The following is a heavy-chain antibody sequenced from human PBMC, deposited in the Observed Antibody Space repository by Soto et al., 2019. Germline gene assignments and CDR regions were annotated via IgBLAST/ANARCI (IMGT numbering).Heavy chain of an antibody. J-gene: IGHJ6*02. Sequence: GGSLRLSCAASGFTFSSYDMHWVRQATGKGLEWVSAIGTAGDPYYPGSVKGRFTISRENAKNSLYLQMNSLRPEDTAVYYCAKDLYGSETYTYYCGMDVWGQGTTVTVSS. CDR3: AKDLYGSETYTYYCGMDV. CDR1: GFTFSSYD. D-gene: IGHD3-10*01. V-gene: IGHV3-13*05. CDR2: IGTAGDP.